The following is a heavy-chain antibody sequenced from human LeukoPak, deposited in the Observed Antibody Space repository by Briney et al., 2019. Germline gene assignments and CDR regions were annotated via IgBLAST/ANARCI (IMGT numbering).Heavy chain of an antibody. V-gene: IGHV3-74*01. Sequence: GEPLTLSCAAWGFTLSSYWMHWLGPAPGKALVWVSRINRDRRSTSYADSVNGRFTISRDNAKNTLYLQISSLRAEDTAVYYGARSSAIYFSSASCYLDYWGQGTLVTVCS. CDR2: INRDRRST. D-gene: IGHD2-2*01. CDR1: GFTLSSYW. CDR3: ARSSAIYFSSASCYLDY. J-gene: IGHJ4*02.